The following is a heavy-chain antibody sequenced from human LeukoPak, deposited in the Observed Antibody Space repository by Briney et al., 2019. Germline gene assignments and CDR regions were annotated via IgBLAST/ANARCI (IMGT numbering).Heavy chain of an antibody. D-gene: IGHD6-13*01. CDR1: GYTFTGYY. J-gene: IGHJ6*03. CDR2: INPNSGGT. Sequence: ASAKVSCKASGYTFTGYYMHWVRQAPGQGLEWMGWINPNSGGTNYAQKFQGRVTMTRDTSISTAYMELSRLRSDDTAVYYCASVGSSWYDSPYYYYYYMDVWGKGTTVTVSS. V-gene: IGHV1-2*02. CDR3: ASVGSSWYDSPYYYYYYMDV.